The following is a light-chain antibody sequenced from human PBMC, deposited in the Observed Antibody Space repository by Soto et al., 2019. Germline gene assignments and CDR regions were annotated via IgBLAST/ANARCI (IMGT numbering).Light chain of an antibody. J-gene: IGKJ1*01. CDR3: QQYGRSGT. Sequence: DVVMTQTPLSLSVAPGQPASISCKSSQSLLHITGETFLFWYLQKPGQSPQLLIYGASTRAAGIPDRFSGSGSGTDFTLTISGLEPEDFAVYYCQQYGRSGTFGQGTKVDIK. V-gene: IGKV2-29*01. CDR1: QSLLHITGETF. CDR2: GAS.